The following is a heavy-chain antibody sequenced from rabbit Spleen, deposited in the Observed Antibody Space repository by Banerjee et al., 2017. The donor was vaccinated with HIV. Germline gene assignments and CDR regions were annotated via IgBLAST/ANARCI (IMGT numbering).Heavy chain of an antibody. J-gene: IGHJ6*01. D-gene: IGHD1-1*01. Sequence: QEQLVESGGGLVQPEGSLTLTCTASGFSLSGNYYMCWVRQAPGKGLEWIGYIDPVFGSAYYASWVNGRFSISRENTQNTVSLQLNSLTGADTATYFCARDTSSSFSSYGMDLWGPGTLVTVS. CDR2: IDPVFGSA. V-gene: IGHV1S47*01. CDR3: ARDTSSSFSSYGMDL. CDR1: GFSLSGNY.